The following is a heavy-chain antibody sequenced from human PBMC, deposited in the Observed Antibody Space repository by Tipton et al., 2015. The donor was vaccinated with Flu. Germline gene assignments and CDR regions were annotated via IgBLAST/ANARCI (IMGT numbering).Heavy chain of an antibody. Sequence: GLVKPSETLSLTCTVSGGSISSYYWSWIRQPPGKGLEWIGYVYYSGSTNYNPSLKSRVTISVDTSKNQFSLKLSSVTAADTAVYYCARLSYYDVDLKNFYFDYWGQGALVTVSS. CDR1: GGSISSYY. CDR3: ARLSYYDVDLKNFYFDY. J-gene: IGHJ4*02. V-gene: IGHV4-59*08. CDR2: VYYSGST. D-gene: IGHD3-10*02.